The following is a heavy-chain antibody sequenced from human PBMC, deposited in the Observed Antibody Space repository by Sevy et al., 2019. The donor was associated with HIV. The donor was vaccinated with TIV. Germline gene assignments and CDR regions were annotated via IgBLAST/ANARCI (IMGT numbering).Heavy chain of an antibody. CDR2: IKGKIYDGTI. J-gene: IGHJ4*02. V-gene: IGHV3-15*01. CDR1: GFTFSNAW. CDR3: TTASWSQEDYYNY. Sequence: GGSLRLSCAASGFTFSNAWMSWVRQAPGKGLEWVGRIKGKIYDGTIDYAAPVKGRCSISRDESKNTLYLQMNSLKTEDTAVYYCTTASWSQEDYYNYWGQGTLVTVSS. D-gene: IGHD6-13*01.